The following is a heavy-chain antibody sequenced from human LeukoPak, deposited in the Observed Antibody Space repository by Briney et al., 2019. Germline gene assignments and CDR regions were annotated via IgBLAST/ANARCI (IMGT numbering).Heavy chain of an antibody. CDR3: AKGLGTGSVLARPLHY. CDR1: GFTFSSYA. D-gene: IGHD3-10*01. J-gene: IGHJ4*02. CDR2: ISSDGYRT. V-gene: IGHV3-30*04. Sequence: GGSLRLSCAASGFTFSSYAMHWVRQAPDKGLQWVAVISSDGYRTDYPDSVRGRFTISRDNFKNTVDLQMISVTAEDTAMYFCAKGLGTGSVLARPLHYWGQGTLVTVSS.